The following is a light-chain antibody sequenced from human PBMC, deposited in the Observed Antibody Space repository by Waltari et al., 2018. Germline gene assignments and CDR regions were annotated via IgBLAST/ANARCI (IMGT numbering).Light chain of an antibody. CDR3: QQLRSYPRIT. CDR1: QAISIY. CDR2: AAS. V-gene: IGKV1-9*01. J-gene: IGKJ5*01. Sequence: CRASQAISIYLAWYQQKPGKAPNLLSYAASTLQSGVPSRFIGSGSGTEFTLTISSLQPEDFATYYCQQLRSYPRITFGQGTRLDI.